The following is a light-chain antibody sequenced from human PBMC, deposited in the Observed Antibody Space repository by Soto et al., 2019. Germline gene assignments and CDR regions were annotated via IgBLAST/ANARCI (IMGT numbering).Light chain of an antibody. J-gene: IGLJ3*02. V-gene: IGLV1-51*02. Sequence: QSVLTQTPSISAAPGQTVTISCSGSSFNVGNNYVSWYQQLPGSAPKLLISENDKRPSDVPDRFSGSKSGTTATLGITGLQTGDEADYYCGTWDASLTAGVFGGGPKVTVL. CDR2: END. CDR3: GTWDASLTAGV. CDR1: SFNVGNNY.